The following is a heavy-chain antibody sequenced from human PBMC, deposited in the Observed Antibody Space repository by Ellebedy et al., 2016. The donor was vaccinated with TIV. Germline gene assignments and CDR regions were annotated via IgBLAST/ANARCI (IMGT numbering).Heavy chain of an antibody. CDR1: GYTLSDLS. CDR2: FDPEDGET. CDR3: AVGSGLAAGGPTARFDP. J-gene: IGHJ5*02. D-gene: IGHD6-13*01. Sequence: ASVKVSCKVSGYTLSDLSMHWVRQAPGKGLEWMGGFDPEDGETIYAQKFQGRVTMTEDTSTDTAYMEVSSPRSEDTAVYYCAVGSGLAAGGPTARFDPWGQGTLVTVPS. V-gene: IGHV1-24*01.